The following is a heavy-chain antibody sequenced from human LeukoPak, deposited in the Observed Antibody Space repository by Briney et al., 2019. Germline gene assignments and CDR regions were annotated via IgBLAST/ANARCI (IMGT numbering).Heavy chain of an antibody. CDR3: AKSDIVVVTAIPGPFDY. V-gene: IGHV3-23*01. CDR2: ISGSGGST. Sequence: GGSLRLSCAASGFTFSSYAMSWVRQAPGKGLEWVSAISGSGGSTYYADSVEGRFTISRDNSKNTLCLQMNSLRAEDTAVYYCAKSDIVVVTAIPGPFDYWGQGTLVTVSS. D-gene: IGHD2-21*02. J-gene: IGHJ4*02. CDR1: GFTFSSYA.